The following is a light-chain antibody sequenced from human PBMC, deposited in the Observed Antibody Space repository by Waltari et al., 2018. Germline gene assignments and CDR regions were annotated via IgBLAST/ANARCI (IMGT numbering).Light chain of an antibody. V-gene: IGLV2-14*01. J-gene: IGLJ1*01. CDR3: ISYTSDTTFV. Sequence: QSALTQPASVSGSPGQSITIPCTGTSSDIVGYNYFSCFQQPPGKAPTLVIYDVTARPSVVSYRFSVSKSGNTASLTISGLQAEDEADYYCISYTSDTTFVFGAGTKVTVL. CDR1: SSDIVGYNY. CDR2: DVT.